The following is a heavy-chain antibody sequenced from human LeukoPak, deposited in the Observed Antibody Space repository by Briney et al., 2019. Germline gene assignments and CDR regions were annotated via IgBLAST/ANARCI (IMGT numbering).Heavy chain of an antibody. CDR2: IIPIFGTA. J-gene: IGHJ6*02. D-gene: IGHD3-10*01. Sequence: GASVKVSRKASGGTFSSYAISWVRQAPGQGLEWMGGIIPIFGTANYAQKFQGRVTITADESTSTAYMELSSLRSEDTAVYYCARPITMVRGVIEDYYYGMDVWGQGTTVTVSS. V-gene: IGHV1-69*13. CDR1: GGTFSSYA. CDR3: ARPITMVRGVIEDYYYGMDV.